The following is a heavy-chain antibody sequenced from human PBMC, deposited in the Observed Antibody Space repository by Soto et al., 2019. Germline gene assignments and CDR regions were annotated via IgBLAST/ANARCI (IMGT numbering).Heavy chain of an antibody. CDR3: ARDNSGIAGGGFDY. V-gene: IGHV4-31*03. CDR1: GGSISSGGYY. D-gene: IGHD6-13*01. J-gene: IGHJ4*02. CDR2: IYYSGST. Sequence: QVQLQESGPGLVKPSQTLSLTCTVSGGSISSGGYYWSWIRQHPGKGLEWIGYIYYSGSTYYNPSLKSRVTISVNTSKNQFSLKLSSVPAGDTAVYYCARDNSGIAGGGFDYWGQGTLVTVSS.